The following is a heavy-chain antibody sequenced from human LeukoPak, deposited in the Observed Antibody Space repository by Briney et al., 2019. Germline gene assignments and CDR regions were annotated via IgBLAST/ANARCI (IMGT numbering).Heavy chain of an antibody. V-gene: IGHV3-21*01. Sequence: PGGSLRLSCAASGFTFSNYNMNWVRQAPGKGLEWVSSISSSSSYIYYADSVKGRFTISRDNAKNSLYLQMNSLRAEDTAVYYCARDLPSSSWYGGRGNWFDPWGQGTLVTVSS. J-gene: IGHJ5*02. CDR2: ISSSSSYI. CDR3: ARDLPSSSWYGGRGNWFDP. D-gene: IGHD6-13*01. CDR1: GFTFSNYN.